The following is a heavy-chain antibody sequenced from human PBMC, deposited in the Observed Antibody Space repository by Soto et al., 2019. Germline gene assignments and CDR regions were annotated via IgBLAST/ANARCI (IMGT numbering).Heavy chain of an antibody. J-gene: IGHJ6*02. D-gene: IGHD4-17*01. CDR2: IIPIFGTA. CDR3: ASNSVYVDPPVIAGMDV. V-gene: IGHV1-69*06. CDR1: GGTFSSYA. Sequence: SVKVSCKASGGTFSSYAISWVRQAPGQGLEWMGGIIPIFGTANYAQKFQGRVTITADKSTSTAYMELSSLRSEDTAVYYCASNSVYVDPPVIAGMDVWGQGTTVTVSS.